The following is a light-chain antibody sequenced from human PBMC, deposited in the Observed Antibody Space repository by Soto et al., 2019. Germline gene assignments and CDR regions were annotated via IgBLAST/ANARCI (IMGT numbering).Light chain of an antibody. Sequence: VMTQSPASLSVSLGDRVFISCWASETVATNLAWYHQKPGQAPRLLIFGASTRAAGVSDRFRGSGSGTDFTLTISYLEPEDVAVYYCLQRSDWPSTFGQGTRLDIK. V-gene: IGKV3-11*01. J-gene: IGKJ5*01. CDR2: GAS. CDR3: LQRSDWPST. CDR1: ETVATN.